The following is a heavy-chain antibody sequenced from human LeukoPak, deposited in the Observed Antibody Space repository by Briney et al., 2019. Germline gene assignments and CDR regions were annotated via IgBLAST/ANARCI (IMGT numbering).Heavy chain of an antibody. CDR3: ARRDSGSRGFDS. V-gene: IGHV3-9*01. CDR2: ISYNSGTI. D-gene: IGHD3-10*01. Sequence: GGSLRLSCAASGFNFVDYAMHWVRQVPGKGLEWVSGISYNSGTIVYADSVKGRFTISRDNARNSLFLQMNSLRAEDTAVYYCARRDSGSRGFDSWGQGTLVTVSS. J-gene: IGHJ4*02. CDR1: GFNFVDYA.